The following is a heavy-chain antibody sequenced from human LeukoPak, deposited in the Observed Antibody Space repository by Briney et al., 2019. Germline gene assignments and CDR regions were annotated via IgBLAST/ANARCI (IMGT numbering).Heavy chain of an antibody. Sequence: SETLSLTCAVYGGSFSGYYWSCIRQPPGKGLEWIGEINHSGSTNYNPSLKSRVTISVDTSKNQFSLKLSSVTAADTAVYYCATTNRIVGATYYFDYWGQGTLVTVSS. D-gene: IGHD1-26*01. J-gene: IGHJ4*02. CDR1: GGSFSGYY. V-gene: IGHV4-34*01. CDR3: ATTNRIVGATYYFDY. CDR2: INHSGST.